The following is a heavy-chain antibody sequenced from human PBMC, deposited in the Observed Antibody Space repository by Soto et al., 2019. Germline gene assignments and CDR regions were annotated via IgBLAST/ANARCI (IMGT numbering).Heavy chain of an antibody. CDR2: ISAYNGNT. CDR3: ARVEDLSVTPWWYYGMDV. CDR1: GYTFTSYG. J-gene: IGHJ6*02. V-gene: IGHV1-18*04. Sequence: ASVKVSCKASGYTFTSYGISWVRQAPVQGLEWMGWISAYNGNTNYAQKLQGRVTMTTDTSTSTAYMELRSLRSDDTAVYYCARVEDLSVTPWWYYGMDVWGQGTTVTVSS. D-gene: IGHD4-17*01.